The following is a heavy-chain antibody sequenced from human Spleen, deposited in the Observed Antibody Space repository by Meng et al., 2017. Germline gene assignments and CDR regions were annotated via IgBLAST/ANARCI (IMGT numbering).Heavy chain of an antibody. Sequence: LSLTRAASGFTFSNAWMSWIRQAPGKGLEWVGRIETKPKNYATSYAGSLRGRFTISRDDSENMGYLQMNSLETEDTALYYCTIYTRGHIWGQGSMVTVSS. V-gene: IGHV3-73*01. CDR3: TIYTRGHI. D-gene: IGHD4-11*01. J-gene: IGHJ3*02. CDR2: IETKPKNYAT. CDR1: GFTFSNAW.